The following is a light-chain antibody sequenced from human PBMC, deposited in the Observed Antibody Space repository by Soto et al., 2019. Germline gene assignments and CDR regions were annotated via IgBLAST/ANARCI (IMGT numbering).Light chain of an antibody. Sequence: AIQMTQFPSSLSASVGDRVTITCRASQGIRNDLGWYQQKSGRAPKLLIFGASTLQSGVPSRFSGSGSGTEFNLTISCLQSEDCGTYYCLDDYSFPYTFGQGTKVEIK. CDR2: GAS. CDR1: QGIRND. V-gene: IGKV1-6*01. J-gene: IGKJ2*01. CDR3: LDDYSFPYT.